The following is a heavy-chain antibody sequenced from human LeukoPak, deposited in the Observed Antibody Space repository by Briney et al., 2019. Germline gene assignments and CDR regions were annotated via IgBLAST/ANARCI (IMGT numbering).Heavy chain of an antibody. CDR3: ARDLGQYYDTSDNWFDP. CDR2: ISGSGGST. D-gene: IGHD3-22*01. V-gene: IGHV3-23*01. CDR1: GFIFNSYW. J-gene: IGHJ5*02. Sequence: GGSLRLSCAASGFIFNSYWMTWVRQAPGKGLEWVSAISGSGGSTYYADSVKGRFTISRDNAKNTLNLQMNSLRAEDTAVYYCARDLGQYYDTSDNWFDPWGQGTLVTVSS.